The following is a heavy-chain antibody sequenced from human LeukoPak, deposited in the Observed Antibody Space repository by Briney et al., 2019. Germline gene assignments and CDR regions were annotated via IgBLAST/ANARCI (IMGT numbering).Heavy chain of an antibody. CDR2: IIPIFGTA. CDR1: GGTFSSYA. D-gene: IGHD3-9*01. CDR3: ARAKYYDILTGYYKALDY. V-gene: IGHV1-69*05. J-gene: IGHJ4*02. Sequence: SVKVSCKASGGTFSSYAISWVRQAPGQGLEWMGRIIPIFGTANYAQKFQGRVTITTDESTSTAYMELRSLRSDDTAVYYCARAKYYDILTGYYKALDYWGQGTLVTVSS.